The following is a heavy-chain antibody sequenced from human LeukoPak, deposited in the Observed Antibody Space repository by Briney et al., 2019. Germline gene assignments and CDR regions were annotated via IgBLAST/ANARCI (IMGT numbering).Heavy chain of an antibody. Sequence: SETLSLTCTVSGGSISTYYWSWIRQPADKGLEWIGRISANGNTDFNPSFESRLTVSVDTSKNQFSLNLYSVTAADTAVYYCAGDWTGPARNWFDPWGQGILVTVSS. CDR3: AGDWTGPARNWFDP. J-gene: IGHJ5*02. D-gene: IGHD3/OR15-3a*01. CDR2: ISANGNT. V-gene: IGHV4-4*07. CDR1: GGSISTYY.